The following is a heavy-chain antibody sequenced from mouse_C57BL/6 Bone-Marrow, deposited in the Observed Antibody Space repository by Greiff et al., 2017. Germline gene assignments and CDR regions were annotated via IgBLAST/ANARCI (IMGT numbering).Heavy chain of an antibody. CDR1: GFNIKDDY. V-gene: IGHV14-4*01. J-gene: IGHJ2*01. CDR2: IDPENGDT. Sequence: EVNVVESGAELVRPGASVKLSCTASGFNIKDDYMHWVKQRPEHGLEWIGWIDPENGDTEYASKFQGKATITADTSSNTAYLQLSSLTSEDTAVYYCTTYLTGTRGDYWGQGTTLTVSS. D-gene: IGHD4-1*01. CDR3: TTYLTGTRGDY.